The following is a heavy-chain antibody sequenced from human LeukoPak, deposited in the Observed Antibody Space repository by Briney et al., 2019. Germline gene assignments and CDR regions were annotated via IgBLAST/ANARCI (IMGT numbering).Heavy chain of an antibody. CDR3: AGYGSGSHTWPGAFDI. D-gene: IGHD3-10*01. J-gene: IGHJ3*02. V-gene: IGHV4-59*08. Sequence: PSETLSLTCTVSGGSISIYYWSWIRQPPGKGLEGIGYIYYSGSTTYNPSLKSRVTISVDTSKNQCSLKLNSVTAADTAVYYCAGYGSGSHTWPGAFDIWGQGTMVTVSS. CDR2: IYYSGST. CDR1: GGSISIYY.